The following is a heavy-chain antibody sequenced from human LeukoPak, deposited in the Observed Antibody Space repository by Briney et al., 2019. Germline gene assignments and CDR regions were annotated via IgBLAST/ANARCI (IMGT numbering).Heavy chain of an antibody. J-gene: IGHJ5*02. CDR1: GYTFTSYG. V-gene: IGHV1-18*01. D-gene: IGHD1-26*01. CDR2: ISAYNGNT. CDR3: ARGYEDDFSGSYYWFDP. Sequence: ASVKVSCKASGYTFTSYGISWVRQAPGQGLEWMGWISAYNGNTNYAQKLQGRDTMTTDTSTSTAYMELRSLRSDDTAVYYCARGYEDDFSGSYYWFDPWGQGTLVTVSS.